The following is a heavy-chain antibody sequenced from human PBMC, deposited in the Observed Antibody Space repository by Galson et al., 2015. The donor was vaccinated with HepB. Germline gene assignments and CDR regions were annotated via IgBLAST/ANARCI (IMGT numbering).Heavy chain of an antibody. V-gene: IGHV3-43D*04. CDR1: GFTFDDYA. Sequence: SLRLSCAASGFTFDDYAMHWVRQAPGKGLEWVSLISWDGGSTYYADSVKGRFTISRDNSKNSLYLQMNSLRAEDTALYYCAKDIAPAHYYYYGMDVWGQGTTVTVSS. CDR2: ISWDGGST. CDR3: AKDIAPAHYYYYGMDV. J-gene: IGHJ6*02. D-gene: IGHD2-2*01.